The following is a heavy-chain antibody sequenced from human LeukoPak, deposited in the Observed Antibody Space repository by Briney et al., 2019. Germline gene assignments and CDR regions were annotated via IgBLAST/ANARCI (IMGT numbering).Heavy chain of an antibody. CDR1: GFTFSNYW. J-gene: IGHJ6*02. Sequence: GGSLRLSCAASGFTFSNYWMTWVRQAPGKGLEWVANIKKDGSEKNYVDSVKSRFTISRDNAKNSLYLQMNSLRAEDTAVYYCARLRYYGMDVWGQGTTVTVSS. V-gene: IGHV3-7*01. CDR3: ARLRYYGMDV. CDR2: IKKDGSEK.